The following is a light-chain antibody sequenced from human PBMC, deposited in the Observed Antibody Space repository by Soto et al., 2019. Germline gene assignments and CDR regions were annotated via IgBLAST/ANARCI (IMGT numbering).Light chain of an antibody. Sequence: DVQMTQSPSSLSASVGDRVTITCRASQSVRIYLNWYQQKPGQAPNLLISAESSLQNGVPSRFRGSGSGTDFTLTISGLQPEDFAVYYCQQRKTFGQGTKVDI. CDR3: QQRKT. V-gene: IGKV1-39*01. CDR1: QSVRIY. CDR2: AES. J-gene: IGKJ1*01.